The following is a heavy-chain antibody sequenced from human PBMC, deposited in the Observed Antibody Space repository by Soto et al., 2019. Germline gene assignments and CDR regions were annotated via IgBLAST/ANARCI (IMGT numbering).Heavy chain of an antibody. Sequence: QVQLVESGGGVVQPGRSLRLSCAASGFTFSSYGMHWVRQAPGKGLEWVAVIWYDGSNKYYADSVKGRFTISRDNSKNTLYLQMNSLRAEDKAVYYCARQAGYSSSWYSGYYYYGMDVWCQGTTVTVSS. CDR3: ARQAGYSSSWYSGYYYYGMDV. CDR2: IWYDGSNK. J-gene: IGHJ6*02. V-gene: IGHV3-33*01. D-gene: IGHD6-13*01. CDR1: GFTFSSYG.